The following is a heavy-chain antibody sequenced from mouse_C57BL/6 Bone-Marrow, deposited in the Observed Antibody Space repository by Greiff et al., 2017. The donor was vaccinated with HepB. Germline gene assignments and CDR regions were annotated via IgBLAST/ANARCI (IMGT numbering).Heavy chain of an antibody. CDR1: GFTFSNYW. Sequence: EVMLVESGGGLVQPGGSMKLSCVASGFTFSNYWMNWVRQSPEKGLEWVAQIRLKSDNYATHYAESVKGRFTISRDDSKSSVYLQMNNLRAEDTGIYYCTDEVTLDYWGQGTTLTVSS. V-gene: IGHV6-3*01. CDR3: TDEVTLDY. CDR2: IRLKSDNYAT. J-gene: IGHJ2*01. D-gene: IGHD2-2*01.